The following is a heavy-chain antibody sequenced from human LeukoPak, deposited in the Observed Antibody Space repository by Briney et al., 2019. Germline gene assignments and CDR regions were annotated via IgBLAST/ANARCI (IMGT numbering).Heavy chain of an antibody. CDR2: INSGGSVI. V-gene: IGHV3-48*03. CDR1: LFTFNTYE. D-gene: IGHD3-16*01. CDR3: VSAYGGLLDY. Sequence: GGSLRLSCEAYLFTFNTYEMNSVRQAPGKGLEWISYINSGGSVIYYADSVKGRFTISRNNAKNSLYLQMNRHTVEDTAFNNHVSAYGGLLDYWGQGTLVTVSS. J-gene: IGHJ4*02.